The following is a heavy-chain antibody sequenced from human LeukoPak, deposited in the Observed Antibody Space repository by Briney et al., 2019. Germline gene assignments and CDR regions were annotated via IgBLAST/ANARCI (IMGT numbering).Heavy chain of an antibody. CDR1: GGSISSYY. D-gene: IGHD6-19*01. V-gene: IGHV4-4*07. CDR2: IYSSGST. Sequence: SETLSLTCTVSGGSISSYYWSWIRQPAGKGLEWIGRIYSSGSTNYSPSLESRVTMSVDTSKNRISLKVSSVTAADTAVYYCARGTSSGWIFDYWGQGTLVTVSS. CDR3: ARGTSSGWIFDY. J-gene: IGHJ4*02.